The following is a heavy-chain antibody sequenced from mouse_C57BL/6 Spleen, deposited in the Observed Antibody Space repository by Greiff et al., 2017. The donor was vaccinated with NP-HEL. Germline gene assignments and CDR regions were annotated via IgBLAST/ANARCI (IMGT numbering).Heavy chain of an antibody. V-gene: IGHV1-22*01. CDR2: INPNNGGT. Sequence: VQLQQSGPELVKPGASVKMSCKASGYTFTDYNMHWVKQSHGKSLEWIGYINPNNGGTSDNQKFKGKATLTVNKSSSTAYMELRSLTSEDSAVYYCAREPDDYDGAWFAYWGQGTLVTVSA. D-gene: IGHD2-4*01. CDR1: GYTFTDYN. CDR3: AREPDDYDGAWFAY. J-gene: IGHJ3*01.